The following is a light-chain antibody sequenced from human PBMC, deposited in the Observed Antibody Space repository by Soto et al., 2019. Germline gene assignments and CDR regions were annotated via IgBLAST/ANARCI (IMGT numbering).Light chain of an antibody. CDR2: GAS. CDR1: QSVSNNY. V-gene: IGKV3-20*01. J-gene: IGKJ1*01. Sequence: EIVLTQSPGTLSLSPVERATLSCSASQSVSNNYLAWYQQKPGQAPRLHIYGASNRATGIPDRFSGSGSGTDFTLTISRLEPEDFAVYYCQQYGRSGTFGQGTKVDI. CDR3: QQYGRSGT.